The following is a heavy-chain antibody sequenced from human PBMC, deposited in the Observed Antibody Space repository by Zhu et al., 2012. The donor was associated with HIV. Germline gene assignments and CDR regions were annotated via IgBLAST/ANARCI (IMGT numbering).Heavy chain of an antibody. V-gene: IGHV4-38-2*01. CDR1: AYSISSAYY. Sequence: QVQLQESGPGLVKPSETLSLTCVVSAYSISSAYYWGWIRQPPGKGLEWIGSIYHSGSTYYNPSLKSRITISVDTSKNQFSLKLSSVTAADTAVYYCARQERGYSYDAFGIWGQGTMVTVSS. D-gene: IGHD5-18*01. CDR3: ARQERGYSYDAFGI. J-gene: IGHJ3*02. CDR2: IYHSGST.